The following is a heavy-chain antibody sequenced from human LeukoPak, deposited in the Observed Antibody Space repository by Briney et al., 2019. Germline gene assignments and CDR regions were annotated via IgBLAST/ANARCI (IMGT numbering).Heavy chain of an antibody. CDR2: ISSSGSTI. D-gene: IGHD6-19*01. CDR1: GFTSSSYE. CDR3: ASAVAGYYYYYGMDV. V-gene: IGHV3-48*03. Sequence: PGGSLRLSCAASGFTSSSYEMNWVRQAPGKGLEWVSYISSSGSTIYYADSVKGRFTISRDNAKNSLYLQMNSLRAEDTAVYYCASAVAGYYYYYGMDVWGKGTTVTVSS. J-gene: IGHJ6*04.